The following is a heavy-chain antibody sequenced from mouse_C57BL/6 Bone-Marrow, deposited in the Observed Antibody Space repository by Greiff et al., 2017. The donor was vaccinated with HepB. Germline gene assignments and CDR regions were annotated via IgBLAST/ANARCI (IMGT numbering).Heavy chain of an antibody. Sequence: QVQLQQSGPELVKPGAPVKISCKASGYAFSSSWMNWVKQRPGKGLEWIGRIYPGDGDTNYNGKFKGKATLTADKSSSTAYMQLSSLTSEDSAVYFCARGSLLLLRPYAMDYWGQGTSVTVSS. CDR1: GYAFSSSW. CDR3: ARGSLLLLRPYAMDY. D-gene: IGHD1-1*01. CDR2: IYPGDGDT. V-gene: IGHV1-82*01. J-gene: IGHJ4*01.